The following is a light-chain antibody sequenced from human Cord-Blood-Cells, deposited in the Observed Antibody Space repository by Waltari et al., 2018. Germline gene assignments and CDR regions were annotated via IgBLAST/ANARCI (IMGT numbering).Light chain of an antibody. J-gene: IGKJ4*01. CDR3: QQYNNWPPLT. CDR2: GAS. Sequence: EIVMTQSPATLSVSPGERATLSCRASQSVSSNLAWYQQKPGQAPRLLFYGASTRATGIPARFSGSGSGTEFTLTISSQQSEDFAVYYCQQYNNWPPLTFGGGTKVEIK. CDR1: QSVSSN. V-gene: IGKV3-15*01.